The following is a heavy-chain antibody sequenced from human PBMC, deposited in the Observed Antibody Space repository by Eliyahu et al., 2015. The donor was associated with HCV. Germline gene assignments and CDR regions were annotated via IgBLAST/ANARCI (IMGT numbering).Heavy chain of an antibody. J-gene: IGHJ6*02. CDR1: GFTFSSYG. Sequence: QVQLVVSGGGVVQPGRSLRLSCAASGFTFSSYGMHWVRQAPGKGLEWVALISYDGNNKYYADSVKGRVTISRDNSKNTLYLQMNSLRAEDTAVYYCARGAYCSTTKCFGWTSGMDVWGQGTTVTVSS. CDR2: ISYDGNNK. D-gene: IGHD2-2*01. V-gene: IGHV3-30*03. CDR3: ARGAYCSTTKCFGWTSGMDV.